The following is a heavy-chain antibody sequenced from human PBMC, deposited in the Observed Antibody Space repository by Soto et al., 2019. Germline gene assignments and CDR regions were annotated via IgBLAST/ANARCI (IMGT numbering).Heavy chain of an antibody. J-gene: IGHJ4*02. CDR3: AASDSSSWQHDY. Sequence: QVQLVQSGAEMKKPGSSVKVSCKVSGDSFSSYAISWVRQAPGEGLEWVGGIIPIFETANYAQNFQGRVTITAVESPTTAYLEVTRLRPQDTAVFYCAASDSSSWQHDYWGQGTLITVSS. CDR2: IIPIFETA. CDR1: GDSFSSYA. V-gene: IGHV1-69*01. D-gene: IGHD6-13*01.